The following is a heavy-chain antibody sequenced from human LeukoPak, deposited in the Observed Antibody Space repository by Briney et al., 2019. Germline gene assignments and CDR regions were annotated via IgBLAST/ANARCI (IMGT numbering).Heavy chain of an antibody. D-gene: IGHD5-18*01. Sequence: GESLKISCKGSGYRFTKYWIGWVRRMPGKGLEWMGIIYPGDSDTRYSPSFQGQVTISADKSISTAYLQWSSLKASDTAMYYCARQGSGYSPTYYYYMDVWGKGTTVAISS. CDR1: GYRFTKYW. V-gene: IGHV5-51*01. CDR2: IYPGDSDT. J-gene: IGHJ6*03. CDR3: ARQGSGYSPTYYYYMDV.